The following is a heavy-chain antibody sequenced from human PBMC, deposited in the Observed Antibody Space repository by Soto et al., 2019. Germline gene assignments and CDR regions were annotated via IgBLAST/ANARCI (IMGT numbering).Heavy chain of an antibody. CDR1: GYSFTSYW. CDR2: IYPGDSDT. CDR3: ARHSVEDIVVVPAAIRVPLFFDY. J-gene: IGHJ4*02. D-gene: IGHD2-2*02. V-gene: IGHV5-51*01. Sequence: GESLKISCKGSGYSFTSYWIGWVRQMPGKGLEWMGIIYPGDSDTRYSPSFQGQVIISADKSISTAYLQWSSLKASDTAMYYCARHSVEDIVVVPAAIRVPLFFDYWGQGTLVTVSS.